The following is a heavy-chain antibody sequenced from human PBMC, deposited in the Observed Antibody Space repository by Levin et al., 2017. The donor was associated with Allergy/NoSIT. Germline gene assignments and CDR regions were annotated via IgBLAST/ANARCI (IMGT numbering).Heavy chain of an antibody. CDR3: ARDQARLVVVVAATPEPSYDDDGMDV. Sequence: ASVKVSCKASGYTFTGYYMHWVRQAPGQGLEWMGWINPNSGGTNYAQKFQGRVTMTRDTSISTAYMELSRLRSDDTAVYYCARDQARLVVVVAATPEPSYDDDGMDVWGQGTTVTVSS. CDR1: GYTFTGYY. J-gene: IGHJ6*02. CDR2: INPNSGGT. V-gene: IGHV1-2*02. D-gene: IGHD2-15*01.